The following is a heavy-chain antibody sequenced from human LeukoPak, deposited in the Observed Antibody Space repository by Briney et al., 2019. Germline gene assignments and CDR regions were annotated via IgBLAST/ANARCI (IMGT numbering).Heavy chain of an antibody. CDR1: GGSFSGYY. V-gene: IGHV4-34*01. CDR3: ARYPLEWLLYGGEFDY. CDR2: INHSGST. Sequence: SKTLSLTCAVYGGSFSGYYWSWIRQPPGKGLEWIGEINHSGSTNYNPSLKSRVTISVDTSKNQFSLKLSSVTAADTAVYYCARYPLEWLLYGGEFDYWGQGTLVTVSS. D-gene: IGHD3-3*01. J-gene: IGHJ4*02.